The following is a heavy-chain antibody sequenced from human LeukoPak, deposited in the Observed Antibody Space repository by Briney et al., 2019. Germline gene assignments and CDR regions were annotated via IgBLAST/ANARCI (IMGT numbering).Heavy chain of an antibody. CDR2: ISWNSGDI. CDR3: AKGGVAVGETYFDL. Sequence: GGSLRLSCEASGFTFHGYAMHWVRQAPGKGLEWVSGISWNSGDIGYADSVKGRFSISRDNAKNSLYLEMTSLRPEDTALYHCAKGGVAVGETYFDLWGQGTMVIVSP. D-gene: IGHD6-19*01. V-gene: IGHV3-9*01. J-gene: IGHJ3*01. CDR1: GFTFHGYA.